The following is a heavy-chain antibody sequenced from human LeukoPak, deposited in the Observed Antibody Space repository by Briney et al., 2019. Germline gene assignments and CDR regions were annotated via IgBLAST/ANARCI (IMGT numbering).Heavy chain of an antibody. Sequence: PSETLSLTCTVSGSSIYNNFWSGIRQPPGKGLEWIGYIYSSGSANYNPSLKSRVIISGDTSKNQISLRLTSVTAADTAMYFCARHRDYYDTWGHGTLVTVSS. V-gene: IGHV4-59*08. CDR3: ARHRDYYDT. D-gene: IGHD3-22*01. J-gene: IGHJ4*01. CDR2: IYSSGSA. CDR1: GSSIYNNF.